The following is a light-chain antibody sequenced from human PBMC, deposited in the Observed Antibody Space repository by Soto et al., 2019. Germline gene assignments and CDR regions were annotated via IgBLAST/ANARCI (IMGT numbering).Light chain of an antibody. CDR2: KAS. Sequence: DIQMTQSPSTLSASVGDRVTITCRASQSISSWLAWYQQKPGKAPKLLISKASSLESGVPSRFSGSGSGTEFTLTISGLQPDDFANYYCQQYNSYYTFGQGTKLE. CDR3: QQYNSYYT. CDR1: QSISSW. J-gene: IGKJ2*01. V-gene: IGKV1-5*03.